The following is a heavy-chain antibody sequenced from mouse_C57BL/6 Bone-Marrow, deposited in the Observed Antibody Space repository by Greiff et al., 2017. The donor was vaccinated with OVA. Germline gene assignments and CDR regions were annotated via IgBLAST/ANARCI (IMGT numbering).Heavy chain of an antibody. CDR1: GYTFTDYY. CDR2: INPNTGGT. D-gene: IGHD3-2*02. CDR3: ARTGAQATDY. Sequence: EVQLQQSGPELVKPGASVKISCKASGYTFTDYYMNWVKQSHGKSLEWIGDINPNTGGTSYNQKFKGKATLTVDKSSSTAYMELRSLTSEDSAVYYCARTGAQATDYWGQGTTLTVSS. V-gene: IGHV1-26*01. J-gene: IGHJ2*01.